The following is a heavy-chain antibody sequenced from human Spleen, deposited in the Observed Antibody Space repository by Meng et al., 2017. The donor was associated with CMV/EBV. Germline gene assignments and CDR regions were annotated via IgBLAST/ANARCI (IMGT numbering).Heavy chain of an antibody. CDR2: ISVYTDNT. Sequence: ASVKVSCKASGYSFTAYYIHWVRQAPGQGLEWMGWISVYTDNTSSAQKYQGRLTMTTDTSTSTAYMEVRSLRSDDTAVYYCARDSPSLYSSSPGIDFWGQGTLVTVSS. J-gene: IGHJ4*02. D-gene: IGHD6-6*01. CDR1: GYSFTAYY. CDR3: ARDSPSLYSSSPGIDF. V-gene: IGHV1-18*01.